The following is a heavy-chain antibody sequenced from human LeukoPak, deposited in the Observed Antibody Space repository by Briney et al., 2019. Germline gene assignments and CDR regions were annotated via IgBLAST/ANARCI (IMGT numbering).Heavy chain of an antibody. D-gene: IGHD3-3*01. CDR1: GLTFRNAW. CDR2: IKSNTDGGTT. Sequence: GGSLRLSCVASGLTFRNAWMNWLRQAPGKGLEWVGRIKSNTDGGTTDYAAPVKGRFTISRDDSKNTLYLQMNGLKAEDTALYYCTTDLTIFGVVGGDYWGQGTLVTVSS. J-gene: IGHJ4*02. V-gene: IGHV3-15*01. CDR3: TTDLTIFGVVGGDY.